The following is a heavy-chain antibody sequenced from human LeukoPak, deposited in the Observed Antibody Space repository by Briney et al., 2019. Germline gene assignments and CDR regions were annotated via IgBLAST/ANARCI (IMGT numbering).Heavy chain of an antibody. D-gene: IGHD6-13*01. CDR3: ARGSRDSSSWYDY. CDR2: INHSGST. CDR1: GGSFSGYY. V-gene: IGHV4-34*01. Sequence: PSETLSLTCAVYGGSFSGYYWSWIRQPPGKGLEWIGEINHSGSTNYNPSLESRVTISVDTSKNQFSLKLSSVTAADTAVYYCARGSRDSSSWYDYWGQGTLVTVSS. J-gene: IGHJ4*02.